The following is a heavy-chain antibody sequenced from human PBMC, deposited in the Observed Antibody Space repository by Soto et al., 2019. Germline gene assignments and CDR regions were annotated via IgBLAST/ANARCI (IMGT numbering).Heavy chain of an antibody. Sequence: QVQLVQSGAEVKKPRSSVKVSCKASGGTFSSYAISWVRQAPGQGLVWMGGFIPIFGTADYAQQFQGRVTITADESTSTAYMELSSLRSEDTAVYYCARVYDSRGYYYYFDYWGQGTLVTVSS. V-gene: IGHV1-69*01. J-gene: IGHJ4*02. D-gene: IGHD3-22*01. CDR2: FIPIFGTA. CDR1: GGTFSSYA. CDR3: ARVYDSRGYYYYFDY.